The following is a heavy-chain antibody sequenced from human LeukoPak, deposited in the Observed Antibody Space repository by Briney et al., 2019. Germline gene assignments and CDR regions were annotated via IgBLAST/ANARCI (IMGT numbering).Heavy chain of an antibody. V-gene: IGHV4-61*02. D-gene: IGHD1-26*01. J-gene: IGHJ4*02. CDR1: GGSISSGNYY. CDR3: ARASYEDFDY. Sequence: SETLSLTCTVSGGSISSGNYYWSWIRQPAGKGLEWIGRIYTSGSTNYSPSLKSRVTISVDTSKNQFSLKLSFVTAADTAVYYCARASYEDFDYWGQGTLVTVSS. CDR2: IYTSGST.